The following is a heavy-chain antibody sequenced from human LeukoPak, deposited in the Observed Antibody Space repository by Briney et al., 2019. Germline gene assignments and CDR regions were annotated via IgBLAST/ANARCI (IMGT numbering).Heavy chain of an antibody. CDR3: ARDTARITIFGVAKYMDV. CDR1: GYTFIDYY. V-gene: IGHV1-2*02. J-gene: IGHJ6*03. Sequence: GASVNVSCKASGYTFIDYYMHWVRQAPGQGLEWMGWINPNSGETKYAQKFQGRVTMTRDTSISTAYLELSRLRSDDTAVYYCARDTARITIFGVAKYMDVWGKGTTVTVSS. D-gene: IGHD3-3*01. CDR2: INPNSGET.